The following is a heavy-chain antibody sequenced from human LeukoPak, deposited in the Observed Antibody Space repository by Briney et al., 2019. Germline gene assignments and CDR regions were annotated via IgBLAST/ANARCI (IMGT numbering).Heavy chain of an antibody. V-gene: IGHV3-30*14. CDR2: ISYDGSNK. CDR3: ARRRSSGWYVDY. D-gene: IGHD6-19*01. J-gene: IGHJ4*02. Sequence: PGGSLRLSCAASGFTFSSYAMHWVRQAPGKGLEWVAVISYDGSNKYYADSVKGRFIISRDNSKNTLYLQMNSLRAEDTAVYYCARRRSSGWYVDYWGQGTLVTVSS. CDR1: GFTFSSYA.